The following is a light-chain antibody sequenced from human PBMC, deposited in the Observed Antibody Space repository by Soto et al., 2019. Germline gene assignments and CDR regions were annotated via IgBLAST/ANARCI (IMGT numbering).Light chain of an antibody. J-gene: IGKJ4*02. Sequence: EIVWTQSPGTLSLSPGERATLSCRASQTVSSRCFAWNQQKPGQAPRLLIYGAHSRATGIPDRFSGRGSGTECTLTISRLETEDCALYYCQQYATSPLTFGGGTKVE. V-gene: IGKV3-20*01. CDR3: QQYATSPLT. CDR2: GAH. CDR1: QTVSSRC.